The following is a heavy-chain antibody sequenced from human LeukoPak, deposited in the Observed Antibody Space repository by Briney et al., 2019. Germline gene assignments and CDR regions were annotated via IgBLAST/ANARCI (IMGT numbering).Heavy chain of an antibody. CDR2: IYYSGST. J-gene: IGHJ4*02. CDR1: GGSISSYY. Sequence: PSETLSLTCTVSGGSISSYYWSWIRQPPGKGLEWIGYIYYSGSTSYSPSLKSRVTMSVDKSKNQFSLNLSSVTAADTAVYYCARGIADPYSFDSWGQGTLVTVSS. CDR3: ARGIADPYSFDS. D-gene: IGHD6-13*01. V-gene: IGHV4-59*12.